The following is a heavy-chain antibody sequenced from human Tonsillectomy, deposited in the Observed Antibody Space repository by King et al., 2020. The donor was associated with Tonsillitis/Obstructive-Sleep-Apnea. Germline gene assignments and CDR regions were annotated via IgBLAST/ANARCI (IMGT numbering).Heavy chain of an antibody. V-gene: IGHV3-30*04. D-gene: IGHD3-22*01. CDR3: ARDKWDYDSSGYVLLDY. CDR2: ISYDGTNK. J-gene: IGHJ4*02. Sequence: VQLVESGGGVVQPERSLRLSCAASGFTFSSYAMHWVRQAPGKGLDWVAVISYDGTNKYYTDSVKGRFTISRDNSKNTLYLQMNSLRAEDTAVYYCARDKWDYDSSGYVLLDYWGQGSLVTVSS. CDR1: GFTFSSYA.